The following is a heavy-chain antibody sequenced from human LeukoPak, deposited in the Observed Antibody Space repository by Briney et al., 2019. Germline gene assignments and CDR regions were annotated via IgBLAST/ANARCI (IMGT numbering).Heavy chain of an antibody. Sequence: GASVKVSCKASGYTFTSYYMHWVRQAPGQGLEWMGIINPSGGSINYAQKFQGRVTMTRDTSTSTVYMELSSLKSGDTAVYYCARRSILTGYPVHRYYFDYWGQGTLVTVSS. CDR3: ARRSILTGYPVHRYYFDY. CDR2: INPSGGSI. D-gene: IGHD3-9*01. V-gene: IGHV1-46*01. CDR1: GYTFTSYY. J-gene: IGHJ4*02.